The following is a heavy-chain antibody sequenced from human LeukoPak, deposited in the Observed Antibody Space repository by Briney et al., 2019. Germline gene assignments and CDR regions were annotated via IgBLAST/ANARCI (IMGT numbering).Heavy chain of an antibody. V-gene: IGHV4-39*07. Sequence: SETLSLTCSVSSGSISDSRYYWAWIRQSPVKGLEWIAAIYYSGSTYYNPSLKSRVTISADTSNNQFSLKLSSVTAADTAVYYCARGGYYDRSGYYIFDYWGQGTLVTVSS. CDR2: IYYSGST. J-gene: IGHJ4*02. CDR1: SGSISDSRYY. CDR3: ARGGYYDRSGYYIFDY. D-gene: IGHD3-22*01.